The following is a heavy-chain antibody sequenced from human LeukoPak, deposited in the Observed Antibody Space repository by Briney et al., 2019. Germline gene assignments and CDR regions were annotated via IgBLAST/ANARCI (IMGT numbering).Heavy chain of an antibody. Sequence: PGGSLRLSCAASQFTFISYSMHWVRQAPGKGLEYVSGITSNGRNTYYANSVKGRFTISRDNSKNTVYLQMGSPRPEDMAVYYCTRERYSPGDDAFDLWGQGTMVTVSS. D-gene: IGHD6-13*01. V-gene: IGHV3-64*01. CDR3: TRERYSPGDDAFDL. J-gene: IGHJ3*01. CDR2: ITSNGRNT. CDR1: QFTFISYS.